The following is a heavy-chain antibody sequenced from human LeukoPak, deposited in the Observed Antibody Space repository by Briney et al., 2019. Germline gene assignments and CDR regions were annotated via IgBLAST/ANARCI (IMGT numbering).Heavy chain of an antibody. V-gene: IGHV3-21*04. CDR2: ISSSSSYI. J-gene: IGHJ4*02. CDR1: GFTFSSYS. Sequence: GGSLRLSCAASGFTFSSYSMNWVRQAPGKGLEWVSSISSSSSYIYYADSVKGRFTISRDNAKNSLYLQMNSLRAEDTAVYYCAKAPNIAGATGFLDYWGQGTLVTVSS. D-gene: IGHD1-26*01. CDR3: AKAPNIAGATGFLDY.